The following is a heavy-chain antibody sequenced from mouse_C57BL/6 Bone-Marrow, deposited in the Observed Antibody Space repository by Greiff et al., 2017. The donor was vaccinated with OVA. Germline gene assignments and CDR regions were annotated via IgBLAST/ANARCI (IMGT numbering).Heavy chain of an antibody. CDR3: ARELPLGPYYYAMDY. Sequence: EVKVEESGGGLVKPGGSLKLSCAASGFTFSSYAMSWVRQTPEKRLEWVATISDGGSYTYYPDNVKGRFTISRDNAKNNLYLQMSHLKSEDTAMYYCARELPLGPYYYAMDYWGQGTSVTVSS. J-gene: IGHJ4*01. V-gene: IGHV5-4*01. CDR2: ISDGGSYT. CDR1: GFTFSSYA. D-gene: IGHD4-1*01.